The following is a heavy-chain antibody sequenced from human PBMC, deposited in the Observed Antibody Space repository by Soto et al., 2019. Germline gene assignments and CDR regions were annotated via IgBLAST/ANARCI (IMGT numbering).Heavy chain of an antibody. CDR1: GFTFSNAW. D-gene: IGHD5-12*01. CDR3: TTGPNGYESPPPRQIDY. CDR2: IKSKTDGGTT. V-gene: IGHV3-15*01. Sequence: EVQLVESGGGLVKPGGSLRLSCAASGFTFSNAWMSWVRQAPGKGLEWVGRIKSKTDGGTTDYAAPVKGRFTISRDASKNTLYLQMNSLKTEDTAVYYCTTGPNGYESPPPRQIDYWGQGTLVTVSS. J-gene: IGHJ4*02.